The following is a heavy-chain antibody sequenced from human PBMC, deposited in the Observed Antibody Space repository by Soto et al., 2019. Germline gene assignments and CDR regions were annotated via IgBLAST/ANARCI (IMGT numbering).Heavy chain of an antibody. J-gene: IGHJ5*02. CDR1: GYTFTSYA. D-gene: IGHD6-19*01. Sequence: QVQLVQSGAEVKKPGASVKVSCKASGYTFTSYAMHWVRQAPGQRLEWMGWINAGNGNTKYSQKFQGRVTITRDTSASTGYMELGSLRSEDTAVYYCARGVAGPLPWFDPWGQGTLVTVSS. CDR3: ARGVAGPLPWFDP. CDR2: INAGNGNT. V-gene: IGHV1-3*01.